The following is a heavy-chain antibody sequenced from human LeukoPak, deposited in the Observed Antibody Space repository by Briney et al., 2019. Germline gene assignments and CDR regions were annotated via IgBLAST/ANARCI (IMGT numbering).Heavy chain of an antibody. CDR2: HFASNK. D-gene: IGHD2-2*01. V-gene: IGHV3-33*01. Sequence: GGSLRLSCVTSGFIFSSYGIHWVRQAPGKGLEWVAWHFASNKYYAESVRGRFTMSRDNSKSTLYLQMDSLRVEDTAVYYCARDLCSTTSCFDYWGQGTLVSVSS. J-gene: IGHJ4*02. CDR1: GFIFSSYG. CDR3: ARDLCSTTSCFDY.